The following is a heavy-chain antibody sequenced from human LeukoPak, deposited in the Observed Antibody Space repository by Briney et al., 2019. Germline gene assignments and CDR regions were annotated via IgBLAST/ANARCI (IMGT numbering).Heavy chain of an antibody. CDR2: INPNSGGT. D-gene: IGHD3-3*01. J-gene: IGHJ4*02. Sequence: ASVKVSCKASGYAFTGYYMHWVRQAPGQGLEWMGWINPNSGGTNYAQKFQGRVTMTRDTSISTAYMELSRLRSDDTAVYYCARGLRFLEWSPFDYWGQGTLVTVSS. V-gene: IGHV1-2*02. CDR1: GYAFTGYY. CDR3: ARGLRFLEWSPFDY.